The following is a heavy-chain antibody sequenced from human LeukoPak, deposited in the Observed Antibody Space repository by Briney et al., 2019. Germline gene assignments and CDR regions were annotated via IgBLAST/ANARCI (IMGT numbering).Heavy chain of an antibody. D-gene: IGHD6-19*01. V-gene: IGHV4-39*07. J-gene: IGHJ4*02. CDR1: GGSVNSGSYY. CDR3: ARDQWLAGGFDY. Sequence: SETLSLTCTVSGGSVNSGSYYWSWIRQPPGKGLEWIGNIYSSGSAYYNPSLKSRVTMSVDTSKNQFSLKLSSVTAADTAIYYCARDQWLAGGFDYWGQGTLVTVSS. CDR2: IYSSGSA.